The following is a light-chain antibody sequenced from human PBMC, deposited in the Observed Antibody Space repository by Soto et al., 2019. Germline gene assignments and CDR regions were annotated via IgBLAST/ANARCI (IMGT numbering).Light chain of an antibody. CDR2: DAS. J-gene: IGKJ1*01. V-gene: IGKV3-11*01. Sequence: EIVLTHSPAILSLSPGERATFSCRAIPIVSSYLAWYQQKPGQAPRLLIYDASNRATGIPARFSGSGSGTDFTLTISSLAPEDFAVYYCQQRSNWTFGQGTKVEIK. CDR3: QQRSNWT. CDR1: PIVSSY.